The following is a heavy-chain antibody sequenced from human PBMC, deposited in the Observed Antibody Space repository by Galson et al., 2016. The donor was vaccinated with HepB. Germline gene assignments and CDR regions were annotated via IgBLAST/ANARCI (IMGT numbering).Heavy chain of an antibody. CDR3: ARELDHSFYFDY. D-gene: IGHD1-14*01. J-gene: IGHJ4*02. CDR1: GYTFNTYN. CDR2: IKPSGGNT. Sequence: CKASGYTFNTYNMHWVRQAPGQGLEWMGIIKPSGGNTIYAQKFQDRITMTRDTSTSTVYKELISLRSEDTAVYYCARELDHSFYFDYWGQGTLLTVSS. V-gene: IGHV1-46*02.